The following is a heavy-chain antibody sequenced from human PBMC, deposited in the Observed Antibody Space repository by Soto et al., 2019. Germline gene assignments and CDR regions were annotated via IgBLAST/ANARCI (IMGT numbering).Heavy chain of an antibody. CDR1: GYTFTSYG. CDR3: ARMMGYCSSTSCYFNYYYYYGIDV. Sequence: QVQLVQSGAEVKKPGASVKVSCKASGYTFTSYGISWVRLAPGQGLEWMGWISAYNGNTYNAQKRQGRVTMTTDTYTSTDHMELRSLRSDDTAVYYCARMMGYCSSTSCYFNYYYYYGIDVWGQGTTVTVSS. D-gene: IGHD2-2*01. V-gene: IGHV1-18*01. CDR2: ISAYNGNT. J-gene: IGHJ6*02.